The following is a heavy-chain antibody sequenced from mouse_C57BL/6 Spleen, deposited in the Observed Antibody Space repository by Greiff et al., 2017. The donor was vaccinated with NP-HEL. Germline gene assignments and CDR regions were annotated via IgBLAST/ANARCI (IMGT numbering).Heavy chain of an antibody. V-gene: IGHV1-69*01. Sequence: QVQLQQPGAELVMPGASVKLSCKASGYTFTSYWMHWVKQRPGQGLEWIGEIDPSDSYTNYNQKFKGKSTLTVDKSSSTAYMQLISLTSEDSAVYYCARLYDSYAMDYWGQGTSVTVSS. D-gene: IGHD1-3*01. J-gene: IGHJ4*01. CDR2: IDPSDSYT. CDR1: GYTFTSYW. CDR3: ARLYDSYAMDY.